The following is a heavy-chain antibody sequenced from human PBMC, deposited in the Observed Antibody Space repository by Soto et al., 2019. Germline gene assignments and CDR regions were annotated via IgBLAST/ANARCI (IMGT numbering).Heavy chain of an antibody. Sequence: ASVKVSCKDSGYTFACYCIRWVQQAPGQGLEWMGWISAYNGNTNYAQKLQGRVTMTTDTSTSTAYMELRSLRSDDTAVYSCARDPARFLVGATTTGIEHCGRGTLVTVSS. J-gene: IGHJ1*01. D-gene: IGHD1-26*01. CDR3: ARDPARFLVGATTTGIEH. CDR1: GYTFACYC. CDR2: ISAYNGNT. V-gene: IGHV1-18*01.